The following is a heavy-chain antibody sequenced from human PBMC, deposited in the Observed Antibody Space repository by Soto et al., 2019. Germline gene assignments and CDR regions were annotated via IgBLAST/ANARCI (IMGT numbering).Heavy chain of an antibody. CDR2: ISSSGSTI. CDR3: ARDIPIGVAGMECWFDP. D-gene: IGHD6-19*01. CDR1: GFTLSDYY. J-gene: IGHJ5*02. V-gene: IGHV3-11*01. Sequence: PGGSLRLSCAASGFTLSDYYMSWIRQAPGKGLEWVSYISSSGSTIYYADSVKGRFTISRDNAKNSLYLQMNSLRAEDTAVYYCARDIPIGVAGMECWFDPWGQGTLVTVSS.